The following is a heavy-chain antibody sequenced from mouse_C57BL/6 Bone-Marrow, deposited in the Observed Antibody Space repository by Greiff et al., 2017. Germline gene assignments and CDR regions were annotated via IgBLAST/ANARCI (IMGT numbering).Heavy chain of an antibody. CDR1: GYSFTDYN. CDR3: ARKRRSVLYAMDY. Sequence: VQLQQSGPELVKPGASVKISCKASGYSFTDYNMNWVKQSNGKSLEWIGVINPNYGTTSYNQKFKGKATLTVEQSSSTAYMQLNSLTSEDAAVYYCARKRRSVLYAMDYWGQGTSVTVSS. J-gene: IGHJ4*01. CDR2: INPNYGTT. V-gene: IGHV1-39*01.